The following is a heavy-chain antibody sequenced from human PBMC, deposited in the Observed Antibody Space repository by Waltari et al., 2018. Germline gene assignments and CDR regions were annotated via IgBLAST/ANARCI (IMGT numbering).Heavy chain of an antibody. J-gene: IGHJ4*02. CDR2: INVNSGTI. D-gene: IGHD5-18*01. CDR1: GFIFDDYG. CDR3: TKDMDGATAMAPRLDF. Sequence: VHLVESGGGLVRPGRSLRLSCAASGFIFDDYGMDWVRQAPGKGLGWVAGINVNSGTIHYADSVKGRFTISRDNAENSLYLQMNSLTTEDTAVYYCTKDMDGATAMAPRLDFWGQGTLVTVSS. V-gene: IGHV3-9*01.